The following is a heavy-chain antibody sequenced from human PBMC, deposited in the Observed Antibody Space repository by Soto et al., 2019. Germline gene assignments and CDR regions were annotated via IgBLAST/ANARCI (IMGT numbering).Heavy chain of an antibody. V-gene: IGHV3-23*01. Sequence: PGGSLRLSCAASGFTVSSYAMSWVRQAPGKGLEWVSAISGSGGRTYYADSVKGRFTISRDNSKNTLYLQMNSLRAEDTAVYYCAKTSGVTSAYYYYYGMDVWGKGTTLTVSS. CDR1: GFTVSSYA. CDR2: ISGSGGRT. CDR3: AKTSGVTSAYYYYYGMDV. D-gene: IGHD3-10*01. J-gene: IGHJ6*04.